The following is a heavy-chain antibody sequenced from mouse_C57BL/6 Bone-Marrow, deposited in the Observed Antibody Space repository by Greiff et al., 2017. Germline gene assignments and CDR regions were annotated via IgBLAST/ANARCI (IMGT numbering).Heavy chain of an antibody. Sequence: EVKVVESGGGLVQPGGSLKLSCAASGFTFSDYYMYWVRQTPEKRLEWVAYISNGGGSTYYPDTVKGRFTISRDNAKTTLDLQRSRLKSEDTAMYYCARHGTGTRFAYWGQGTLVTVSA. CDR3: ARHGTGTRFAY. V-gene: IGHV5-12*01. CDR2: ISNGGGST. D-gene: IGHD4-1*01. J-gene: IGHJ3*01. CDR1: GFTFSDYY.